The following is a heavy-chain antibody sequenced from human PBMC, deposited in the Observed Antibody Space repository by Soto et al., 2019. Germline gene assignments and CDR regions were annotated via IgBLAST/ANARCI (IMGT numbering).Heavy chain of an antibody. CDR1: GYTFTSYG. CDR2: ISAYNGNT. CDR3: ARNPTPDDYGGKRDDY. Sequence: ASVKVSCKASGYTFTSYGISWVRQAPGQGLEWMGWISAYNGNTNYAQKLQGRVTMTTDTSTSTAYMELRSLRSDDTAVYYCARNPTPDDYGGKRDDYWGQGTLVTVSS. J-gene: IGHJ4*02. V-gene: IGHV1-18*01. D-gene: IGHD4-17*01.